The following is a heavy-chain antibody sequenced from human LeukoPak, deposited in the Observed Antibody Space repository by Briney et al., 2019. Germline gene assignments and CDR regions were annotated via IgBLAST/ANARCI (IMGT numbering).Heavy chain of an antibody. CDR3: ARGGVVVTAMGWFDP. J-gene: IGHJ5*02. D-gene: IGHD2-21*02. CDR2: ISSSSSYI. CDR1: GFTFSSYS. V-gene: IGHV3-21*01. Sequence: GGSLRLSCAASGFTFSSYSMNWVRQAPGKGLEWVSSISSSSSYIYYADSVKGRFTISRDNAKNSLYLQMNSLRAKDTAVYYCARGGVVVTAMGWFDPWGQGTLVTVSS.